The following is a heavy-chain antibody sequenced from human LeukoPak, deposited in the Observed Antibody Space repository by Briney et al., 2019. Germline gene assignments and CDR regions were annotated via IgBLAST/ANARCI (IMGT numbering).Heavy chain of an antibody. CDR2: INPNTGVT. D-gene: IGHD4-17*01. CDR3: ARDRTTVTTGYYGMDV. J-gene: IGHJ6*02. V-gene: IGHV1-2*02. CDR1: GYTFTGYY. Sequence: ASVKVSCKASGYTFTGYYMHWVRQAPGQGLEWMGWINPNTGVTNYAQKFQGRVTLTRDTSIITAYMELTRLRSDDTAMYYCARDRTTVTTGYYGMDVWGQGTALTVSS.